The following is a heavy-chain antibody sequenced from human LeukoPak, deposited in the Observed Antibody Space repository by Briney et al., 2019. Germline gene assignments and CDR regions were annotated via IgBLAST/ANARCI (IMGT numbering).Heavy chain of an antibody. V-gene: IGHV5-51*01. Sequence: GESLKISCKGSGYSFTSYWIGWVRQMPGKGLEWMGIIYPGDSDTRYSPSFQGQVTISADKSISTAYLQWSSLKASDTAMYYCARQAHRFDYDILTGYDYYFDYWGQGTLVTVSS. CDR1: GYSFTSYW. D-gene: IGHD3-9*01. CDR2: IYPGDSDT. CDR3: ARQAHRFDYDILTGYDYYFDY. J-gene: IGHJ4*02.